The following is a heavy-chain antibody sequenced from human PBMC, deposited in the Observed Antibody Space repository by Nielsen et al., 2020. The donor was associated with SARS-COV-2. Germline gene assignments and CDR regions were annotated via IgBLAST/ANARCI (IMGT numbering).Heavy chain of an antibody. CDR3: ATDSPIGVVIYALAH. CDR1: GYTFTTYD. Sequence: ASVKVSCKASGYTFTTYDLNWVRQATGQGLEWMGWMNPKSGYTAYAQQFQGRVTMTRNTSISTAYLDLNGLTSDDTAIYFCATDSPIGVVIYALAHWGQGTPVTVSS. CDR2: MNPKSGYT. D-gene: IGHD3-3*01. J-gene: IGHJ4*02. V-gene: IGHV1-8*01.